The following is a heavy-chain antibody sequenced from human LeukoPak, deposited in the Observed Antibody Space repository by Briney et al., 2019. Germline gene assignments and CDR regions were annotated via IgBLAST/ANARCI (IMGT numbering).Heavy chain of an antibody. CDR2: IYYSGST. CDR3: ASGGSGNYRWFDP. D-gene: IGHD3-10*01. CDR1: GGSMTGNY. V-gene: IGHV4-59*01. Sequence: SETLSLTCTVSGGSMTGNYWSWLRQSPGKGLEWIGYIYYSGSTNYNPSLKSRVTISVDRSKNQFSLKLNSVTAADTAVYYCASGGSGNYRWFDPWGQGTLVTVSS. J-gene: IGHJ5*02.